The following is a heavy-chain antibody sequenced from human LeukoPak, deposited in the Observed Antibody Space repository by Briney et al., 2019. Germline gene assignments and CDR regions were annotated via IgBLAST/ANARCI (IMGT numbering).Heavy chain of an antibody. D-gene: IGHD3-10*01. J-gene: IGHJ4*02. CDR3: ARGGMVRGVITTFDY. CDR1: GGSFSGYY. V-gene: IGHV4-34*01. Sequence: LETLSLTCAVYGGSFSGYYWSWIRQPPGKGLEWIGEINHSGSTNYNPSLKSRVTISVDTSKNQFSLKLSSVTAADTAVYYCARGGMVRGVITTFDYWGQGTLVTVSS. CDR2: INHSGST.